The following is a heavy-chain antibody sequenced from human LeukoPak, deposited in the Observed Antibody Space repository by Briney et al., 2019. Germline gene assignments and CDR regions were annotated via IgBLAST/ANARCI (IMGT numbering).Heavy chain of an antibody. CDR3: ATLSTGTTWGDLDY. Sequence: SVKVSYKASGGTFSSYAISWVRQAPGQGLEWMGGIIPIFGTANYAQKFQGRVTITTDESTSTAYMELSSLRSEDTAVYYCATLSTGTTWGDLDYWGQGTLVTVSS. V-gene: IGHV1-69*05. D-gene: IGHD1-1*01. CDR2: IIPIFGTA. J-gene: IGHJ4*02. CDR1: GGTFSSYA.